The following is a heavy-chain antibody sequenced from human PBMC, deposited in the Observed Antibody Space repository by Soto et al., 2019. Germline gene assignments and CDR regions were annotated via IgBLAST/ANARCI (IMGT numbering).Heavy chain of an antibody. CDR3: VKGEYYYDSSGYYPFDD. D-gene: IGHD3-22*01. V-gene: IGHV3-64D*06. Sequence: GGPLRLSCSASGFTFSSYAMHWVRQAPGKGLENVSSISTNGGSTHYADSVKGRFTISRDNSKNTQYLQMSSLRADDTAVYYCVKGEYYYDSSGYYPFDDWGQGT. J-gene: IGHJ4*02. CDR1: GFTFSSYA. CDR2: ISTNGGST.